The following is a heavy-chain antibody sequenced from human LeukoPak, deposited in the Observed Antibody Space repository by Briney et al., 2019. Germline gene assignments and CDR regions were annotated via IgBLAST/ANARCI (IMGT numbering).Heavy chain of an antibody. CDR1: GYSFTSYW. CDR3: ARVPLHYYGSGSYLNWFDP. V-gene: IGHV5-51*01. J-gene: IGHJ5*02. D-gene: IGHD3-10*01. CDR2: IYPGDSDT. Sequence: GESLKISCKGSGYSFTSYWIGWVRQMPGKGLEWMGIIYPGDSDTRYGPSFQGQVTISADKSISTAYLQWSSLKASDTAMYYYARVPLHYYGSGSYLNWFDPWGQGTLVTVSS.